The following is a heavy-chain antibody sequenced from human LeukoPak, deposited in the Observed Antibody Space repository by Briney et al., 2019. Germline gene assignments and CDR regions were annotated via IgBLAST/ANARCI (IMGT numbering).Heavy chain of an antibody. V-gene: IGHV1-58*02. CDR1: GFTFTIST. CDR2: IVVCSGNT. CDR3: AGTPWFGELTLDY. D-gene: IGHD3-10*01. J-gene: IGHJ4*02. Sequence: SVTVSCKASGFTFTISTIQWVRQARGQRLEWIGWIVVCSGNTNYAQKFQERVIITRDMSTTTVYMELSSLRSEDTAVYYCAGTPWFGELTLDYWGQGTLVTVSS.